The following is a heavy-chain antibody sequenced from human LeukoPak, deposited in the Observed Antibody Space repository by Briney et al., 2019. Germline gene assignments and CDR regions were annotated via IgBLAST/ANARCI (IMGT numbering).Heavy chain of an antibody. D-gene: IGHD6-6*01. CDR2: ISGSGGST. V-gene: IGHV3-23*01. Sequence: GGSLRLSCAASGFTFSSYAMSWVRQAPGKGLEWVSAISGSGGSTYYADSVKGRFTISRDNSKTTLYLQMNSLRAEDTALYYWAKLRLVRNAFDIWGQGAMVTVSS. CDR3: AKLRLVRNAFDI. J-gene: IGHJ3*02. CDR1: GFTFSSYA.